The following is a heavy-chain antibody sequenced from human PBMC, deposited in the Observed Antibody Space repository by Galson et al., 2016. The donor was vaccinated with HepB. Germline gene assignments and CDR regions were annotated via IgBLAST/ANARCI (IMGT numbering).Heavy chain of an antibody. Sequence: PALVKPTQTLTLTCSLSGFSLSTSGVGVGWIRQPPGKALEFLGLIYWDNDKRYSPSLQSRLTITKDTSKNQVVLTVTNMDPVDTATCYRAHTGPPRPDEDDRPWAFDFWGRGTLVTVSS. CDR2: IYWDNDK. D-gene: IGHD1-1*01. V-gene: IGHV2-5*02. CDR3: AHTGPPRPDEDDRPWAFDF. J-gene: IGHJ2*01. CDR1: GFSLSTSGVG.